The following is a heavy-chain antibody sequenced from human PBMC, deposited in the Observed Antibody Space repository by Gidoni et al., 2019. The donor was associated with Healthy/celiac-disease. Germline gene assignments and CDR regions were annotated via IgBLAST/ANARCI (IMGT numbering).Heavy chain of an antibody. CDR1: GFTFSSYA. CDR2: IRGSGGST. J-gene: IGHJ3*02. D-gene: IGHD2-15*01. Sequence: EVQLLESGGGLVQPGGSLRLSCAASGFTFSSYAMSWVRQAPGKGLEWVAAIRGSGGSTYDADSVKGRFTISRDNSKNTLYLQMNSLRAEDTAVYYCAKDRIVVVVAAEVDAFDIWGQGTMVTVSS. CDR3: AKDRIVVVVAAEVDAFDI. V-gene: IGHV3-23*01.